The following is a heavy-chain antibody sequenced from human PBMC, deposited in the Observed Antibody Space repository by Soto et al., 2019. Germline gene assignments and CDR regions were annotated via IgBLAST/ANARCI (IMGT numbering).Heavy chain of an antibody. CDR2: ISHNDLK. V-gene: IGHV4-4*02. CDR1: GDSVNTHDW. CDR3: ATRASSGAIAD. D-gene: IGHD2-21*01. J-gene: IGHJ4*02. Sequence: SETLSLTCAVSGDSVNTHDWWAWVRQPPGKRPEWIGEISHNDLKNYHPFLKTRLSFSISRDRSSLQFSLSLRSVTATDTAVFFCATRASSGAIADWGQRKMVTVS.